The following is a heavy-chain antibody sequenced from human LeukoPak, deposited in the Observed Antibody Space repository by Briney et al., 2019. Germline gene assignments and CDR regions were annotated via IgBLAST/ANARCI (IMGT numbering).Heavy chain of an antibody. D-gene: IGHD2/OR15-2a*01. Sequence: GGSLRLSCAASGFSFTSYGMHWVRQAPGKGLEWVAVIWYHGGNENYADSVKGRFTISRGTSKNTLCLQMNSLRAEDTAMYYCARDVDTTSHLNWFDPWGQGTLVTVSS. CDR2: IWYHGGNE. CDR1: GFSFTSYG. V-gene: IGHV3-33*01. J-gene: IGHJ5*02. CDR3: ARDVDTTSHLNWFDP.